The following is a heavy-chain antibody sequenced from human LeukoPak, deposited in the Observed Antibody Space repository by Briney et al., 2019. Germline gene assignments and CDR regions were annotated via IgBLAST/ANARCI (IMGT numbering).Heavy chain of an antibody. J-gene: IGHJ4*02. D-gene: IGHD6-13*01. CDR1: GGAISTYY. CDR3: ARAYSPPQWSPFDY. Sequence: SETLSLTCTVSGGAISTYYWSWIRQPPGKGLEWVGSIYYSGSTYYKPSLKSRVTISLDTSKNQFSLKLSSVTAADTAVYYCARAYSPPQWSPFDYWGQGTLVTVSS. V-gene: IGHV4-59*12. CDR2: IYYSGST.